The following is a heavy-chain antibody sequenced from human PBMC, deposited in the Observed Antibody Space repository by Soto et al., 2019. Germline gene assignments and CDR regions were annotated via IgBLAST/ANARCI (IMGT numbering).Heavy chain of an antibody. V-gene: IGHV1-69*13. Sequence: SVKVSCKASGGTFSSYAISWVRQAPGQGLEWMGGIIPIFGTANYAQKFQGRVTITADESTSTAYMELSSLRSEDTAVYYCARGDSYYYDSSGYYSHASDIWGQGTMVTVSS. J-gene: IGHJ3*02. CDR3: ARGDSYYYDSSGYYSHASDI. CDR1: GGTFSSYA. D-gene: IGHD3-22*01. CDR2: IIPIFGTA.